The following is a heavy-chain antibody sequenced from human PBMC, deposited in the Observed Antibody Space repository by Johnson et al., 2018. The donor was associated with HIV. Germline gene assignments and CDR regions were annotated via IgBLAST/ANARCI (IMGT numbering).Heavy chain of an antibody. CDR3: AKFRDAFDI. Sequence: VQLVESGGGLVQPGGSLRLSCAASGFTFSSYGMHWVRQAPGKGLEWVAVIWYDGSNKYYADSVKGRFTISRDNSKNTLYLQMNSLRAEDTAVYYCAKFRDAFDIWGQGTMVTVSS. J-gene: IGHJ3*02. CDR1: GFTFSSYG. CDR2: IWYDGSNK. V-gene: IGHV3-33*06.